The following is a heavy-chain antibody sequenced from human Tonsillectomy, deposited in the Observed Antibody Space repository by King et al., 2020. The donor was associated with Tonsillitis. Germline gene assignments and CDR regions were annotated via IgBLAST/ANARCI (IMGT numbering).Heavy chain of an antibody. CDR3: ARECSSTSCSSSLGAVDV. D-gene: IGHD2-2*01. Sequence: VQLVESGGGLVKPGGSLRLSCATSGFTFSSYSMNWVRQAPGKGLEWVSSISRSSSYIYYADSVKGRFTISRDNAKNSLYLQMNSLRAEDTAVYYCARECSSTSCSSSLGAVDVWGQGTVVTVSS. J-gene: IGHJ3*01. CDR1: GFTFSSYS. V-gene: IGHV3-21*01. CDR2: ISRSSSYI.